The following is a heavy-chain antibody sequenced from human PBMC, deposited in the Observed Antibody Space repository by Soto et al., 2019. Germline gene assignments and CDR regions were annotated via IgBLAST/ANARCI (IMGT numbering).Heavy chain of an antibody. CDR2: IHHSGST. V-gene: IGHV4-30-2*01. Sequence: SETLSLTCVVSGGSIISGGYSWIWIRQPPGKGLEWIGYIHHSGSTYHNPSLKSRVTISVDRSKNQFSLNLSSVTAADTAVYYCARGRSVVTKIYWYFDLWGRGTLVTVSS. J-gene: IGHJ2*01. CDR3: ARGRSVVTKIYWYFDL. D-gene: IGHD2-21*02. CDR1: GGSIISGGYS.